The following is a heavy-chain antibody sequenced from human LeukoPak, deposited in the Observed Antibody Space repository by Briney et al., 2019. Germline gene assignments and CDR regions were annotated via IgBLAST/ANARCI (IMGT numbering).Heavy chain of an antibody. D-gene: IGHD5-18*01. J-gene: IGHJ4*02. CDR3: ARQTAMGRSGDY. CDR1: GYGFTSYW. Sequence: GEPLKISCKASGYGFTSYWIGWVRQMPGKGLEWMGIIDPSDSETRYTPSFQGQVTISVDKSLTTAYLQWNSLKGSDTAMYYCARQTAMGRSGDYWGQGTLVTVSS. CDR2: IDPSDSET. V-gene: IGHV5-51*01.